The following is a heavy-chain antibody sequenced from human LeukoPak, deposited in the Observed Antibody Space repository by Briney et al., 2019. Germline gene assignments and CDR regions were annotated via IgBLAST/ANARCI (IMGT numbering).Heavy chain of an antibody. Sequence: SETLSLTCTVSGGSIISNYWSWIRQSAGTGLEWIGRIYASGITDYNPSLKSRVTMSLDTSRKQFSLRLTSVTAADTAVYYCARLKFYDSTGYSPGYYMDVWGKGTTVSVFS. D-gene: IGHD3-22*01. CDR3: ARLKFYDSTGYSPGYYMDV. CDR2: IYASGIT. J-gene: IGHJ6*03. V-gene: IGHV4-4*07. CDR1: GGSIISNY.